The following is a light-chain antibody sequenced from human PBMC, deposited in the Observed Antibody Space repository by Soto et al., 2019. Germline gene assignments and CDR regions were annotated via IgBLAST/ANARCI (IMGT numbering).Light chain of an antibody. CDR2: AAS. V-gene: IGKV1-39*01. CDR3: QQSYSTPLIT. CDR1: QSISSY. Sequence: DIQMTQSPSSLSASVGDRVTITCRVSQSISSYLNWFQQKPGKPPKLLIYAASNLQSGVPSRFSGSGSGTDFTLTISSLQPEDFATYYCQQSYSTPLITFGQGTRLEIK. J-gene: IGKJ5*01.